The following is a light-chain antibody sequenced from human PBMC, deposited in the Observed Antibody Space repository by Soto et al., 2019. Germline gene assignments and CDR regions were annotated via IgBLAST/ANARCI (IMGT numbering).Light chain of an antibody. CDR2: GTS. V-gene: IGKV3-20*01. J-gene: IGKJ5*01. CDR1: QSVPRSY. CDR3: QQYGSSIT. Sequence: TQSPSTLSASVGDRVTLSCRASQSVPRSYLAWYQQKPGQAPRLLIYGTSSRATGIPDRFSGSGSGTDFTLTISRLEPEDFAVFYCQQYGSSITFGQGTRLEIK.